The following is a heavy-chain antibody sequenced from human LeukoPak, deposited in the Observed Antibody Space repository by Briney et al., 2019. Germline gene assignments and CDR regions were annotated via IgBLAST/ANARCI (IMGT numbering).Heavy chain of an antibody. CDR3: ATCIAAAGTLDY. Sequence: PGGSLRLSCAASGFTFRSYDMNWVRQAPGKGLEWVSYISSSGSTIYYADSVKGRFTISRDNAKNSLYLQMNSLRAEDTAVYYCATCIAAAGTLDYWGQGTLVTVSS. V-gene: IGHV3-48*03. D-gene: IGHD6-13*01. CDR2: ISSSGSTI. CDR1: GFTFRSYD. J-gene: IGHJ4*02.